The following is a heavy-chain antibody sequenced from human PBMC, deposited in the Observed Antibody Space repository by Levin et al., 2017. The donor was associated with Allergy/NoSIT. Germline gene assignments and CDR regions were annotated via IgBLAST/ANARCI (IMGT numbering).Heavy chain of an antibody. J-gene: IGHJ6*03. CDR2: IYPGDSDT. D-gene: IGHD1-1*01. Sequence: LGESLKISCQGSGYSFTSYWIGWVRQMPGKGLEWTGIIYPGDSDTRYSPSFQGQVTISADKSISTAYLQWSSLKASGTAIYYCARRGTRDYYYYMDVWGKGTTVTVSS. CDR1: GYSFTSYW. V-gene: IGHV5-51*01. CDR3: ARRGTRDYYYYMDV.